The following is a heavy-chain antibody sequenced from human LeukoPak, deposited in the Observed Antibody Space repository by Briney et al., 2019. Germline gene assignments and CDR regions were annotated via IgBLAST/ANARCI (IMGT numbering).Heavy chain of an antibody. CDR2: IYYSGRT. CDR3: ARSIPSTGTGDY. V-gene: IGHV4-59*01. J-gene: IGHJ4*02. D-gene: IGHD4-17*01. CDR1: GGSISSYY. Sequence: PSETLSLTCTVSGGSISSYYWSWIRQPPGKGLEWVGYIYYSGRTNYNPSLKSRVTISVDTSKNQFSLKLSSVTAADTAVYYCARSIPSTGTGDYWGPGTLVTVSS.